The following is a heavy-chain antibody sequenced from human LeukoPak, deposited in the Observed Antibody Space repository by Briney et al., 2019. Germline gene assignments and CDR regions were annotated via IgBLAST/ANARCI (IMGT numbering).Heavy chain of an antibody. CDR3: ARDSWSMVRGVGWFDP. CDR1: GYTFTGYY. CDR2: INPNSGGT. J-gene: IGHJ5*02. D-gene: IGHD3-10*01. Sequence: GASVKVSCKASGYTFTGYYMHWVRQAPGQGLEWMGWINPNSGGTNYAQKFQGRVTMTRDTSISTAYMELSRLRSDDTAVYYCARDSWSMVRGVGWFDPWGQGTLVTVSS. V-gene: IGHV1-2*02.